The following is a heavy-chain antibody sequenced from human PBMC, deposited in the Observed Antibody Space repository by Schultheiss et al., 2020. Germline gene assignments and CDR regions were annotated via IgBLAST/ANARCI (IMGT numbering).Heavy chain of an antibody. D-gene: IGHD3-22*01. V-gene: IGHV3-30-3*01. CDR2: TSYDGSNK. J-gene: IGHJ4*02. Sequence: GGSLRLSCAASGFTFSSYTMHWVRQAPGKGLQWVALTSYDGSNKYYADSVKGRFTISRDNSKNTLYLQMNSLRAEDTAVYYCARDGLGYYSSTLDYWGQGTLVTVSS. CDR3: ARDGLGYYSSTLDY. CDR1: GFTFSSYT.